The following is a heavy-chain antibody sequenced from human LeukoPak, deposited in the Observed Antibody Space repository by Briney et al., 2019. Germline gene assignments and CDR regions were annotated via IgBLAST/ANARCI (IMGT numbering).Heavy chain of an antibody. J-gene: IGHJ5*02. CDR3: ARHERFTMVRGVGGWFDP. CDR1: GYSFTSYW. V-gene: IGHV5-51*01. D-gene: IGHD3-10*01. CDR2: IYPGDSDT. Sequence: GESLQISCKGSGYSFTSYWIGWVRQMPGKGLEWMGIIYPGDSDTRYSPSFQGQVTISADKSISTAYLQWSSLKASDTAMYYCARHERFTMVRGVGGWFDPWGQGTLVTVSS.